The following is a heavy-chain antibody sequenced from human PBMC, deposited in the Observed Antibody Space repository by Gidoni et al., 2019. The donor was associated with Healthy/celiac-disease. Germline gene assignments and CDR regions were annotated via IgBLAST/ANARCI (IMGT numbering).Heavy chain of an antibody. CDR3: AKERYSRPRGYYYYYMDV. Sequence: EVQLVESGGGWVQPVRSLRLYCAASGFTFDYYARHWVRQAPGKGLEWVSGISWNSGSIGYADSVKGRFTISRDNAKNSLYLQMNSLRAEDTALYYCAKERYSRPRGYYYYYMDVWGKGTTVTVSS. J-gene: IGHJ6*03. D-gene: IGHD6-13*01. CDR1: GFTFDYYA. V-gene: IGHV3-9*01. CDR2: ISWNSGSI.